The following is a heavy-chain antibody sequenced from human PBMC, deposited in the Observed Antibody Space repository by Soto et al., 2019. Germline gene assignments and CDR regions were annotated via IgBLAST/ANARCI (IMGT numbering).Heavy chain of an antibody. Sequence: SGGSLRLSCAASGFTFSSYSMNWVRQAPGKGLEWVSYISSSSSTIYYADSVKGRFTISRDNAKNSLYLQMNSLRAEDTAVYYCARVVSHGDNYWGQGTLVTVSS. V-gene: IGHV3-48*01. CDR3: ARVVSHGDNY. D-gene: IGHD4-17*01. CDR1: GFTFSSYS. CDR2: ISSSSSTI. J-gene: IGHJ4*02.